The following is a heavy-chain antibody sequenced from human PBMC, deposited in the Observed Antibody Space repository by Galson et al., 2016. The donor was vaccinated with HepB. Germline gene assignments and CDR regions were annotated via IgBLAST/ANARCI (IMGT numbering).Heavy chain of an antibody. D-gene: IGHD2-2*01. Sequence: SLRLSCAASGFTVSSYYMSWVRQAPGKGLEWVSVIFYGGNTYYADSVEGRFTISRDDSMNTLYLQMNGLTADDTAGYFCARTSYRECTGTRCVNFRYYYYYMDVWGKGTTVTVSS. CDR2: IFYGGNT. V-gene: IGHV3-53*01. CDR1: GFTVSSYY. J-gene: IGHJ6*03. CDR3: ARTSYRECTGTRCVNFRYYYYYMDV.